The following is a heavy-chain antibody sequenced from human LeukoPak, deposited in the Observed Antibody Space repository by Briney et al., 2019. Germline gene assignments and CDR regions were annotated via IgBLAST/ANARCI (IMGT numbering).Heavy chain of an antibody. D-gene: IGHD6-13*01. V-gene: IGHV3-49*04. J-gene: IGHJ4*02. Sequence: GGSLRLSCTASGFTFGDYAMSWVRQAPGKGLEWVGFIRSKAYGGTTEYAASVKGRFTISRDDSKSIAYLQMNSLKTEDTAVYYCARNLRSSWYVYYFDYWGQGTLVIVSS. CDR1: GFTFGDYA. CDR2: IRSKAYGGTT. CDR3: ARNLRSSWYVYYFDY.